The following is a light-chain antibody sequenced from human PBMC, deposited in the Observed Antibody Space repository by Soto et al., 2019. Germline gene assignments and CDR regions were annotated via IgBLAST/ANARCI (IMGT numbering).Light chain of an antibody. V-gene: IGKV3-20*01. CDR1: QSVSSGY. CDR3: QQYGSSLPLT. Sequence: EIVLTQSPGTLSLSPGERATLSCRASQSVSSGYLAWYQQQPGQAPRLLIYGASSRATGIPDRFSGSGSGTDFTLTISILEPEDFAVYYCQQYGSSLPLTFGGGTKVEIK. J-gene: IGKJ4*01. CDR2: GAS.